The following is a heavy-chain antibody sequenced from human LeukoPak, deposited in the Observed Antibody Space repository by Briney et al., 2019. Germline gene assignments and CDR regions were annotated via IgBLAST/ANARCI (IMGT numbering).Heavy chain of an antibody. CDR3: ARQLAYCGGDCYPPARSPLDI. CDR1: GFTFSSYS. J-gene: IGHJ3*02. D-gene: IGHD2-21*01. CDR2: ISSSSSYI. Sequence: GGSLRLSCAASGFTFSSYSMNWVRQAPGKGLEWVSSISSSSSYIYYADSVKGRFTISRDNAKNSLYLQMNSLRAEDTAVYYCARQLAYCGGDCYPPARSPLDIWGQGTMVTVSS. V-gene: IGHV3-21*01.